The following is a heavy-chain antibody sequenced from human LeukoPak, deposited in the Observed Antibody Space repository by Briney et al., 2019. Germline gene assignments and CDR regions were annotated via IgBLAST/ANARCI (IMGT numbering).Heavy chain of an antibody. J-gene: IGHJ5*02. Sequence: GASVKVSCKASGYTFTGYYMHWVRQAPGQGLEWMGWINPNSGGTSYAQKFQGRVTMTRDTSISTAYMELSRLRSDDTAVYYCARDPPDSSSWYPNWFDPWGQGTLVTVSS. V-gene: IGHV1-2*02. CDR1: GYTFTGYY. D-gene: IGHD6-13*01. CDR3: ARDPPDSSSWYPNWFDP. CDR2: INPNSGGT.